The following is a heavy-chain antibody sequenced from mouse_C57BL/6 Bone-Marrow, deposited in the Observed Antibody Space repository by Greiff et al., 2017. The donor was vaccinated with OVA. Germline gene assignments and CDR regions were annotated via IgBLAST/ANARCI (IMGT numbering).Heavy chain of an antibody. CDR3: ARDDYVAY. J-gene: IGHJ3*01. V-gene: IGHV1-50*01. D-gene: IGHD2-4*01. CDR1: GYTFTSYW. CDR2: IDPSDSYT. Sequence: QVQLQQPGAELVKPGASVKLSCKASGYTFTSYWMQWVKQRPGQGLEWIGEIDPSDSYTNYNQKFKGKATLTIDTSYSTAYMQLSSLTSEDSAVYYCARDDYVAYWGQGTLVTVSA.